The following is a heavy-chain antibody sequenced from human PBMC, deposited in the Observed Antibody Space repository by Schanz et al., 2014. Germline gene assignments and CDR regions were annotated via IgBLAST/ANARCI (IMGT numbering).Heavy chain of an antibody. V-gene: IGHV4-31*03. CDR1: GGPVRGGGDY. Sequence: QVQLQESGPGLVKPSQTLSLTCTVSGGPVRGGGDYWSWIRQHPGKGLEWIGFISYSGSTYYNPSLKSRVTISVGTSKNQFSLNLSSATAADTAVYYCARDRGHGDLPGDIWGQGTMVTVSS. D-gene: IGHD4-17*01. CDR2: ISYSGST. CDR3: ARDRGHGDLPGDI. J-gene: IGHJ3*02.